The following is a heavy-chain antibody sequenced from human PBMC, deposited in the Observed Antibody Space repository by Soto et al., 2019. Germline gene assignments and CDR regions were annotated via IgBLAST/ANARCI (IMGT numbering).Heavy chain of an antibody. CDR1: GGSMSKFY. V-gene: IGHV4-4*07. J-gene: IGHJ5*02. CDR2: VYATGTS. D-gene: IGHD4-17*01. CDR3: VRDGSKTLRDCFDP. Sequence: SETLSLTCSVSGGSMSKFYWSWIRKTAGKGLEWMGRVYATGTSDYNPSLRSRIAMSVDISKKTFSLRLRPVTAADTGVYYCVRDGSKTLRDCFDPWGQGILVTVSS.